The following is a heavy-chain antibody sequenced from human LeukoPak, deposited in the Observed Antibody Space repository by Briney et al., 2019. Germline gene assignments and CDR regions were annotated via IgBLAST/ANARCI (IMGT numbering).Heavy chain of an antibody. D-gene: IGHD6-13*01. V-gene: IGHV4-61*02. CDR2: IYTSGST. CDR1: GGSISSGSYY. CDR3: AGSSSWPFDY. Sequence: SETLSLTCTVSGGSISSGSYYWSWLRQPAGKGLEWIGRIYTSGSTNYNPSLKSRVTISVDTSKNQFSLKLSSVTAADTAVYYCAGSSSWPFDYWGQGTLVTVSS. J-gene: IGHJ4*02.